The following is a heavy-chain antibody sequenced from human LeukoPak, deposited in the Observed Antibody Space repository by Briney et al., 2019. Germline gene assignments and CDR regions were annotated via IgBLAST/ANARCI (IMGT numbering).Heavy chain of an antibody. V-gene: IGHV4-31*03. Sequence: PSETLSLTCTVSGGSISSGGYYWSWIRQHPGKGLEWIGYIYYSGSTYYNPSLKSRVTISVDTSKNQFSLKLSSVTAADTAVYYCARASAATVGAFDIWGQGTMVTVSS. CDR2: IYYSGST. J-gene: IGHJ3*02. CDR1: GGSISSGGYY. D-gene: IGHD6-25*01. CDR3: ARASAATVGAFDI.